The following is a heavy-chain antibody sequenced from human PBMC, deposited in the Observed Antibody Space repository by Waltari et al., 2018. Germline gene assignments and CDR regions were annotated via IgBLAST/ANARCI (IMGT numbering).Heavy chain of an antibody. D-gene: IGHD5-12*01. J-gene: IGHJ3*01. V-gene: IGHV4-39*01. CDR2: ISYTGAT. CDR1: GGSITSNRHY. Sequence: QLQLQESGPGLVKPSETLSLTCTVSGGSITSNRHYWGWFRQPPGQGLEWVGTISYTGATYRRPPLKGRVTISRDTSKNQLSLTLGSVTAADTALYYCATYIGASVGTAAFDVWGQGTMVTVSS. CDR3: ATYIGASVGTAAFDV.